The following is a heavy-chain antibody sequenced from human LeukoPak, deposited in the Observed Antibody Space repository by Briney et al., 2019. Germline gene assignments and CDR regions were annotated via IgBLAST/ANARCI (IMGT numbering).Heavy chain of an antibody. CDR1: GGSISSYY. CDR3: ARDRSVSYGSSWTPGVPMYYFDY. D-gene: IGHD6-13*01. J-gene: IGHJ4*02. CDR2: IYTSGST. Sequence: SETLSLTCTVSGGSISSYYWSWIRQPAGKGLEWIGRIYTSGSTNYNPSLKSRVTMSVDTSKNQFSLKLSSVTAADTAVYYCARDRSVSYGSSWTPGVPMYYFDYWGQGTLVTVSS. V-gene: IGHV4-4*07.